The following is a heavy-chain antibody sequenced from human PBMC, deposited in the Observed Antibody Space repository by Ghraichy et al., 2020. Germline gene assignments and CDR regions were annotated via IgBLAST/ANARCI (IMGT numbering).Heavy chain of an antibody. D-gene: IGHD6-13*01. Sequence: GGSLRLSCAASGFTFSSYALGWVRQAPGKGLEWVSVISGSGGTTYYADSVKGRFTISRDNSKNTLYLQMSSLGAEDTAVYYCAKDAGSSSWPSPYYYYYYMDVWGKGTTVTVSS. V-gene: IGHV3-23*01. J-gene: IGHJ6*03. CDR3: AKDAGSSSWPSPYYYYYYMDV. CDR2: ISGSGGTT. CDR1: GFTFSSYA.